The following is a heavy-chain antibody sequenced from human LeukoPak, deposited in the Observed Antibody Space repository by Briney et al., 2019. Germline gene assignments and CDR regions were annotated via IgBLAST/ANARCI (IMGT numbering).Heavy chain of an antibody. J-gene: IGHJ4*02. CDR1: GGSINNDY. CDR2: LSYSGST. Sequence: SETLSLTCTVSGGSINNDYWSWIRQPPGKGLEWIGYLSYSGSTSYNPSLKRRVTISTDTSKNQFSLKMNSVTAADTAVYYCARSLSRSSYGNFDYWGQGTLVTVSP. V-gene: IGHV4-59*01. D-gene: IGHD3-10*01. CDR3: ARSLSRSSYGNFDY.